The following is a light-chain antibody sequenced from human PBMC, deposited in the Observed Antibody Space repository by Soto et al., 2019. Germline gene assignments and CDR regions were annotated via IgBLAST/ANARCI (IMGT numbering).Light chain of an antibody. V-gene: IGKV3-15*01. CDR3: QQYTYWPRT. J-gene: IGKJ1*01. CDR1: QRVGAN. Sequence: EIVMTQSPATLSVSPGERATLSCRASQRVGANLAWYQQKPGQAPRLLIYGASTRAAGISPKFSGGGSGTEFNLTISSLQSEDVVVYYCQQYTYWPRTFGQGTKVGIK. CDR2: GAS.